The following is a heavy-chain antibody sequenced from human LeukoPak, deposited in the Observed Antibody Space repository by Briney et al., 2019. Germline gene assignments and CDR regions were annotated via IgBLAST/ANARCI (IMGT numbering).Heavy chain of an antibody. J-gene: IGHJ5*02. Sequence: SETLSLTCAVSGYSISSGYYWGWIRQPPGKGLEWIGSIYHSGSTYYNPSLKSRVTISVDTSKNQFSLKLSSGTAADTAVYYCARRVIGESRWFDPWGQGTLVTVSS. V-gene: IGHV4-38-2*01. CDR2: IYHSGST. CDR1: GYSISSGYY. CDR3: ARRVIGESRWFDP.